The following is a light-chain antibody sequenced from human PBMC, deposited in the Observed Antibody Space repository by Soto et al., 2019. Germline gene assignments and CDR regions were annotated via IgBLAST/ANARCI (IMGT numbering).Light chain of an antibody. V-gene: IGKV1-16*01. CDR2: GAS. CDR3: QQYDNYPLT. J-gene: IGKJ4*01. Sequence: IQMTMSTSSRSAAGGDRVTITCLASQDIRKDLAWYQKKPGKAPQILIYGASTLQTGVASRLSGSGSATDLTLTISSLQNDDIETYYCQQYDNYPLTFGGGTQVDIK. CDR1: QDIRKD.